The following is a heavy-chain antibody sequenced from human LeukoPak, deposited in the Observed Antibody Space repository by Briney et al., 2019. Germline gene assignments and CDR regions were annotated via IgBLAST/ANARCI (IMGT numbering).Heavy chain of an antibody. J-gene: IGHJ4*02. CDR2: ISYDGSNK. CDR3: ARGFRGWYAEGFDY. V-gene: IGHV3-30*03. D-gene: IGHD6-19*01. CDR1: GFTFSSYA. Sequence: GGSLRLSCAASGFTFSSYAMSWVRQAPGKGLEWVAVISYDGSNKYYADSVKGRFTIPRDNSKNTLYLQMSSLRAEDTAVYYCARGFRGWYAEGFDYWGQGTVVTVSS.